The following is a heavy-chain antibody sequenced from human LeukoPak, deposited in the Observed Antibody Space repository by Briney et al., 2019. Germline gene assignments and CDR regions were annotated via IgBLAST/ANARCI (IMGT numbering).Heavy chain of an antibody. D-gene: IGHD2-2*02. Sequence: SETLSLTCAVYGGSFSGYYWSWIRQPPGKGLEWIGEINHSGSTNYNPSLKSRVTISVGTSKNQFSLKLSSVTAADTAVYYCARLRGYCSSTSCYTHYYYYYYMDVWGKGTTVTVSS. CDR3: ARLRGYCSSTSCYTHYYYYYYMDV. CDR1: GGSFSGYY. J-gene: IGHJ6*03. V-gene: IGHV4-34*01. CDR2: INHSGST.